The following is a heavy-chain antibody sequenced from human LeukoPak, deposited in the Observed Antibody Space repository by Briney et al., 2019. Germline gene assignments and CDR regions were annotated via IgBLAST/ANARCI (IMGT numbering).Heavy chain of an antibody. V-gene: IGHV3-64*04. CDR2: ISSNGGST. J-gene: IGHJ4*02. Sequence: PGGSLRLSCSASGFTFSTYGMHWVRQAPGKGLEYVSAISSNGGSTYYADSVKGRFTISRDNSKNTLYLQMNSLRAEDTAVYYCASPDDYGVPLGYWGQGTLVTVSS. CDR1: GFTFSTYG. CDR3: ASPDDYGVPLGY. D-gene: IGHD4-17*01.